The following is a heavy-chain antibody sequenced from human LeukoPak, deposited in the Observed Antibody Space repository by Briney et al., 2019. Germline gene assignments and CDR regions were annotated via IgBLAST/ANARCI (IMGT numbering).Heavy chain of an antibody. CDR2: IWYDGSNK. CDR1: GFTFSSYG. Sequence: GGSLRLSCAASGFTFSSYGMHWVRQAPGKGLEWVAVIWYDGSNKYYADSVKGRFTISRDNSKNTLYLQMNSLRAEDTAVYYCARDDRTFEGAAAGTALVYWGQGTLVTVSS. D-gene: IGHD6-13*01. J-gene: IGHJ4*02. CDR3: ARDDRTFEGAAAGTALVY. V-gene: IGHV3-33*01.